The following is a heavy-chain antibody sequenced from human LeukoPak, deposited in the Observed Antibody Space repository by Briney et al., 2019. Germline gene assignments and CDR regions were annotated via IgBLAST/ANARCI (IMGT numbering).Heavy chain of an antibody. CDR2: INPSRGST. D-gene: IGHD3-22*01. CDR1: GYTFPTYY. Sequence: ASVTVSCKASGYTFPTYYMHWVRQAPGQGLEWMGIINPSRGSTNYARKFQGRVTLTRDTSTSTVYMGLSSLRAEDTAVYYCARSDDYYDSSGYLYYWGQGTLVTVSS. J-gene: IGHJ4*02. CDR3: ARSDDYYDSSGYLYY. V-gene: IGHV1-46*01.